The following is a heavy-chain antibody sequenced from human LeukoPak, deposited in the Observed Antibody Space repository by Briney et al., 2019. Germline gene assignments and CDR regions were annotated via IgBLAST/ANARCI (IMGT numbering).Heavy chain of an antibody. CDR1: GFTFRGYG. Sequence: GGSLRLSCAASGFTFRGYGMHWVRQAPGKGLEWVAFIRYDGNSNYYADSVKGRFTISRDNSRSTLYLQMDSLRAEDTAVYYCAKEEVISGNHGVYFDYWGQGTLVTVSS. J-gene: IGHJ4*02. D-gene: IGHD3-22*01. V-gene: IGHV3-30*02. CDR3: AKEEVISGNHGVYFDY. CDR2: IRYDGNSN.